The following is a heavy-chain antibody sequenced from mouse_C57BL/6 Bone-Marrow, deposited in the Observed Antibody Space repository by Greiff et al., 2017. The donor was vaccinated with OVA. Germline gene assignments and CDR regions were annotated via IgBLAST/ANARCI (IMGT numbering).Heavy chain of an antibody. J-gene: IGHJ4*01. CDR3: ARRIYYLWDY. CDR1: GFTFSDYY. CDR2: ISNGGGST. V-gene: IGHV5-12*01. D-gene: IGHD1-1*01. Sequence: DVMLVESGGGLVQPGGSLKLSCAASGFTFSDYYMYWVRQTPEKRLEWVAYISNGGGSTYYPDTVKGRFTISRDNAKNTLYLQMSRLKSEDTAMYYCARRIYYLWDYWGQGTSVTVSS.